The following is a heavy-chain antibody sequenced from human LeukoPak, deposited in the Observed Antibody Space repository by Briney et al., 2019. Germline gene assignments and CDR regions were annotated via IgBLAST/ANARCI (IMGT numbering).Heavy chain of an antibody. D-gene: IGHD5-24*01. CDR2: IYSSGST. Sequence: SETLSLTCTVSGGSISGYFWAWIRRPAGKGLEWIGRIYSSGSTNYNLSLKSRVTMSIDTSKNQFSLRLSSVTAADTAVYYCARDLGDGYNFAGTNFDYWGQGTLVTVSS. J-gene: IGHJ4*02. V-gene: IGHV4-4*07. CDR1: GGSISGYF. CDR3: ARDLGDGYNFAGTNFDY.